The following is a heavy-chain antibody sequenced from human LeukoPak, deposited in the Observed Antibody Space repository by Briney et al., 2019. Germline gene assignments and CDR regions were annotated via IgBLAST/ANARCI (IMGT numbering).Heavy chain of an antibody. CDR3: ASSNGWYLDY. D-gene: IGHD6-19*01. CDR2: ITSDGNNK. Sequence: GESLRLSCAASGFTFSSYAMHWVRQAPGKGLEWVAVITSDGNNKYYADAVKGRFTISRDNSKNTLYLQMNSLRAEDTAVYYCASSNGWYLDYWGQGTLVTVSS. CDR1: GFTFSSYA. V-gene: IGHV3-30-3*01. J-gene: IGHJ4*02.